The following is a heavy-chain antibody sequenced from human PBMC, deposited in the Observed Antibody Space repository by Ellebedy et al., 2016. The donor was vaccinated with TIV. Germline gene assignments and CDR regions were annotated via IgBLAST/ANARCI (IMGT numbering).Heavy chain of an antibody. D-gene: IGHD4-17*01. CDR1: GFTFSSYW. J-gene: IGHJ4*02. CDR3: AREALDYGDYGVCYFDY. CDR2: INSDGSST. Sequence: HTGGSLRLXXAASGFTFSSYWMHWVRQAPGKGLVWVSRINSDGSSTSYADSVKGRFTISRDNAKNTLYLQMNSLRAEDTAVYYCAREALDYGDYGVCYFDYWGQGTLVTVSS. V-gene: IGHV3-74*01.